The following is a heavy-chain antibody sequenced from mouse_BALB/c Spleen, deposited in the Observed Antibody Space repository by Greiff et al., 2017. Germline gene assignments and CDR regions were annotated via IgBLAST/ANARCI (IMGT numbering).Heavy chain of an antibody. CDR3: ARSNGLKGDAMDY. D-gene: IGHD1-3*01. CDR2: IDPSDSET. CDR1: GYTFTSYW. V-gene: IGHV1-69*02. Sequence: VQLQQPGAELVKPGAPVKLSCKASGYTFTSYWMNWVKQRPGRGLEWIGRIDPSDSETHYNQKFKDKATLTVDKSSSTAYIQLSSLTSEDSAVYYCARSNGLKGDAMDYWGQGTSVTVSS. J-gene: IGHJ4*01.